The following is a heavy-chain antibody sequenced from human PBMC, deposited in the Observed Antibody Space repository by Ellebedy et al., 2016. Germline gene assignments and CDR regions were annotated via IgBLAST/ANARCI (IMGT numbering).Heavy chain of an antibody. CDR1: GYTFTTYG. V-gene: IGHV1-18*01. CDR2: ISGYNGDT. CDR3: ARERGDGYNEFEY. J-gene: IGHJ4*02. Sequence: ASVKVSXXASGYTFTTYGISWVRQAPGQGLEWMGWISGYNGDTKYAQKFQGRVTMTTDTSTSTAYMELRSLRSDDTAVYYCARERGDGYNEFEYWGRGTLVTVSS. D-gene: IGHD5-24*01.